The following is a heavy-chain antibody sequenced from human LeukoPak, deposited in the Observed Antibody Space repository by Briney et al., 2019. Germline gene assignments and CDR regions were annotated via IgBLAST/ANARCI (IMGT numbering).Heavy chain of an antibody. CDR3: AKKVPANWGSYFDY. CDR2: IWYDGSNK. Sequence: GGSLRLSCAASGFTFSSYSMNWVRQAPGKGLEWVAVIWYDGSNKYYADSVKGRFTISRDNSKNTLYLQMNSLRAEDTAVYYCAKKVPANWGSYFDYWGQGTLVTVSS. V-gene: IGHV3-33*06. CDR1: GFTFSSYS. J-gene: IGHJ4*02. D-gene: IGHD7-27*01.